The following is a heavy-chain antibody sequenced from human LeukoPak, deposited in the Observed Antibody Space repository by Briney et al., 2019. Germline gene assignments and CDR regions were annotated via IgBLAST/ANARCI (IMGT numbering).Heavy chain of an antibody. V-gene: IGHV5-51*01. CDR2: ICPGDSDT. D-gene: IGHD4-23*01. Sequence: GESLKISCKGSGSTFTSYWIGWVRQMPGKGLEWMGIICPGDSDTRYSPSLQGQVTISADKSISTAYLQWNSLKASDTAMYFCARRDYGGKHFDYWGQGTLVTVSS. CDR3: ARRDYGGKHFDY. J-gene: IGHJ4*02. CDR1: GSTFTSYW.